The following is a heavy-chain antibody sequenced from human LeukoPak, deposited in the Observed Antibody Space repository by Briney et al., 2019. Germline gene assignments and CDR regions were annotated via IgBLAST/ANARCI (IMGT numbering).Heavy chain of an antibody. V-gene: IGHV3-21*01. D-gene: IGHD2-2*01. Sequence: GGSLRLSCAASGFTFSSYSMNWVRQAPGKGLEWVSSISSSSSYIYYADPVKGRFTISRDNAKNSLYLQMNSLRAEDTAVYYCARDRCSSTSCYRAFDIWGQGTMVTVSS. CDR3: ARDRCSSTSCYRAFDI. CDR2: ISSSSSYI. CDR1: GFTFSSYS. J-gene: IGHJ3*02.